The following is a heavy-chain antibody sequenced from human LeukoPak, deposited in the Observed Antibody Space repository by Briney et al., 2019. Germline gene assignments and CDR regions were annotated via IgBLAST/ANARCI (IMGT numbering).Heavy chain of an antibody. CDR1: GFSFSTYS. Sequence: GGSLRLSCAASGFSFSTYSMSLFRQAPGKGLEWVSFISSSSETIYYGDSVKGLFTISRDNAKNSLYLQMNSLRDEDTAVYYCTRDRYYYDSSGYYGFDSWGQGTTVTVSS. CDR2: ISSSSETI. D-gene: IGHD3-22*01. CDR3: TRDRYYYDSSGYYGFDS. V-gene: IGHV3-48*02. J-gene: IGHJ4*02.